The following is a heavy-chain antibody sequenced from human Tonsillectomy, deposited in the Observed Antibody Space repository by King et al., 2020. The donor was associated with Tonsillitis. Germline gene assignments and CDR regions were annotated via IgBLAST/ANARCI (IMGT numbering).Heavy chain of an antibody. J-gene: IGHJ2*01. CDR1: GGPISNYY. Sequence: VQLQESGPGLVKPSENPSLTCTVSGGPISNYYWSWIRQPPGKGLEWIGYIYYSGSTNYNPSLKSRVTISLDTSKNQCSLKLSSVTAADTAVYYCARGGTDRSGCYHYSYFDLWGRGTLVTVSS. V-gene: IGHV4-59*01. D-gene: IGHD3-22*01. CDR3: ARGGTDRSGCYHYSYFDL. CDR2: IYYSGST.